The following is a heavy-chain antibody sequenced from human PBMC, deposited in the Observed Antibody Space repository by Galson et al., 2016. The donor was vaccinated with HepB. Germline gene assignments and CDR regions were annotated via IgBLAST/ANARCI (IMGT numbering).Heavy chain of an antibody. CDR3: ARGPRITIRGVVDY. Sequence: SVKVSCKASGYTFTNYNINWVRQAPGQGLEWMGWVNPNSGDTGYAQKFQGTVTMTRNTSISTAYMELSSLRSEDTAVYFCARGPRITIRGVVDYWGQGTLVTVSS. CDR1: GYTFTNYN. D-gene: IGHD3-10*01. V-gene: IGHV1-8*01. J-gene: IGHJ4*02. CDR2: VNPNSGDT.